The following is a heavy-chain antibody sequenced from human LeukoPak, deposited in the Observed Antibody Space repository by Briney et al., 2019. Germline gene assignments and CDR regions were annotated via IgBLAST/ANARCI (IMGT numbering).Heavy chain of an antibody. CDR2: ISHDGGAK. CDR1: GFTIRIYG. D-gene: IGHD6-19*01. Sequence: GTSLRLSCAVSGFTIRIYGMHWVRQAPGKGLEWVAMISHDGGAKYYGDSVKGRFTISRDDSKNTLYLQMNSLSTEDTALYYCARDWGSSDWYNYFDPWGQGTLVTVSS. J-gene: IGHJ5*02. CDR3: ARDWGSSDWYNYFDP. V-gene: IGHV3-30*03.